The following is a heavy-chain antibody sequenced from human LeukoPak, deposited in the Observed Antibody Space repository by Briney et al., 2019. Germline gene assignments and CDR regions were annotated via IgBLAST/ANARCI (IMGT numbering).Heavy chain of an antibody. Sequence: SETLSLTCTVSGGSISSYHWSWIRQPPGKGLEYIGYIYYTGSTNYNPSLKSRVTISVDTSKNQFSLKLDSVTAADTAVYYCARRAAVGQAYFDYWGQGTLVTVSS. V-gene: IGHV4-59*08. D-gene: IGHD6-13*01. CDR1: GGSISSYH. CDR2: IYYTGST. J-gene: IGHJ4*02. CDR3: ARRAAVGQAYFDY.